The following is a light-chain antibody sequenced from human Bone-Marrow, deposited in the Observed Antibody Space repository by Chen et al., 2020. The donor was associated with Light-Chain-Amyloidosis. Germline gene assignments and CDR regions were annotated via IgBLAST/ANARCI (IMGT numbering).Light chain of an antibody. CDR1: QDISNY. Sequence: DIQMTQSPSSLSASVGDRVSITCQASQDISNYLNWYLQKPGEAPKLLIYDASNLGAGVPSRFSGGRSGTHFTLTISSLQPEDVATFYCQQYHTPPLTFGGGTKLEIK. CDR2: DAS. CDR3: QQYHTPPLT. V-gene: IGKV1-33*01. J-gene: IGKJ4*01.